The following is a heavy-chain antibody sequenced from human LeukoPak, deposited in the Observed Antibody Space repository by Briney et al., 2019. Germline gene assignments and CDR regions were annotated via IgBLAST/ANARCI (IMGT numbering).Heavy chain of an antibody. CDR3: ASRGWYLHYFDY. CDR2: INHSGST. J-gene: IGHJ4*02. CDR1: GGSFSGYY. D-gene: IGHD2-15*01. Sequence: PSETLSLTCAVYGGSFSGYYWSWIRRPPGKGLEWIGEINHSGSTNYNPSLKSRVTISVDTSKNQFSLKLSSVTAADTAVYYCASRGWYLHYFDYWGQGTLVTVSS. V-gene: IGHV4-34*01.